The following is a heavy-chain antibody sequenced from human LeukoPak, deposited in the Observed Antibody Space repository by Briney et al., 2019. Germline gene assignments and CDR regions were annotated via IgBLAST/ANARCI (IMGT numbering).Heavy chain of an antibody. CDR2: INPNSGGT. J-gene: IGHJ4*02. Sequence: ASVKVSCKASGYTFTGYYMHWVRQAPGQGLEWMGWINPNSGGTNYAQKFQGRVTMTRDTSTSTVYMELSSLRSEDTAVYYCARGEGDPFTPTDYWGQGTLVTVSS. D-gene: IGHD2-15*01. CDR1: GYTFTGYY. CDR3: ARGEGDPFTPTDY. V-gene: IGHV1-2*02.